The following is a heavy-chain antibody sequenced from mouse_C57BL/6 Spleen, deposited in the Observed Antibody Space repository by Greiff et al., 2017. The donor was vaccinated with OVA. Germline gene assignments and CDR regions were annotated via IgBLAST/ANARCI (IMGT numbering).Heavy chain of an antibody. CDR3: ARGERRTTYYAMDY. D-gene: IGHD2-14*01. J-gene: IGHJ4*01. CDR1: GYTFTSYW. Sequence: QVQLQQPGAELVKPGASVKLSCKASGYTFTSYWMQWVKQRPGQGLEWIGEIDPSDSYTNYNQKFKGKATLTVDTSSSTAYMQLSSLTSEDSAVYYCARGERRTTYYAMDYWGQGTSVTVSS. CDR2: IDPSDSYT. V-gene: IGHV1-50*01.